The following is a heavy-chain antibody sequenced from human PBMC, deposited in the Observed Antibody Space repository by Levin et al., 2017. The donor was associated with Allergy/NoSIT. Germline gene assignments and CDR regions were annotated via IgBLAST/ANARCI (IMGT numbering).Heavy chain of an antibody. CDR3: DRHVGSCGPETYDALDM. Sequence: KVSCKVSGYPFPSYWITWVRQLPGKGLEWLGSIDPSDSYTNYSPSFQGHVTISVDRSIATASLQWSSLKASDTAMYYCDRHVGSCGPETYDALDMWGQGTRVTVSS. J-gene: IGHJ3*02. CDR2: IDPSDSYT. CDR1: GYPFPSYW. V-gene: IGHV5-10-1*01. D-gene: IGHD2-21*01.